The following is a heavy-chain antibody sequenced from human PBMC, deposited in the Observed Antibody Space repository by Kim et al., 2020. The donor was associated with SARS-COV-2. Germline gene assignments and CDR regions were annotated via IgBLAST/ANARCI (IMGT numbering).Heavy chain of an antibody. Sequence: FQGRVTITADESTSTAYMELSSLRSEDTAVYYCAREGGYYDSSGYHAFDIWGQGTIVTVSS. V-gene: IGHV1-69*01. D-gene: IGHD3-22*01. J-gene: IGHJ3*02. CDR3: AREGGYYDSSGYHAFDI.